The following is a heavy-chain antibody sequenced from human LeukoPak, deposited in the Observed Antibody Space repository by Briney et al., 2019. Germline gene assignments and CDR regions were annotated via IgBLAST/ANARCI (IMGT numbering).Heavy chain of an antibody. Sequence: LETLSLTCAVYGGSFSGFYWSWVRQPPGKGLEWIGEINHSGSTHYNPSFKSRVTILVDTSRNQFSLKLTSVTAADTAVYSCARGPDSGSHFAWFDPWGQGTLVTVSS. V-gene: IGHV4-34*01. D-gene: IGHD3-10*01. CDR1: GGSFSGFY. CDR3: ARGPDSGSHFAWFDP. CDR2: INHSGST. J-gene: IGHJ5*02.